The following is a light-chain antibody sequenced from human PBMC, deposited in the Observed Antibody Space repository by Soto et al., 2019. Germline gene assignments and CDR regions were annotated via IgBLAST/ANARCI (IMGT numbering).Light chain of an antibody. Sequence: DIQMTQSPSSLSASVGDRVTITCRASQSISPYLNWYQQKSGKAPKLLIHSTSILQSGVPSRFSGGGAGTDFTLTISSLQPEDSATYYCQQRYTIPTFGGGTKVEIK. CDR2: STS. V-gene: IGKV1-39*01. CDR3: QQRYTIPT. CDR1: QSISPY. J-gene: IGKJ4*01.